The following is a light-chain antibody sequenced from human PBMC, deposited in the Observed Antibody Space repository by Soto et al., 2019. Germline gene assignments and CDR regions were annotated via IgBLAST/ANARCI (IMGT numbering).Light chain of an antibody. CDR2: DAS. V-gene: IGKV3-15*01. Sequence: EIVMTQSPATLSVSPGERATLSCRASQSVSSDLAWYQQKPGQAPRLLIYDASTRATGIPARFSGGGSGTEFTLTISSLQSEDFAVYYCQQYNNWPPRHTFGQGTKLEIK. J-gene: IGKJ2*01. CDR3: QQYNNWPPRHT. CDR1: QSVSSD.